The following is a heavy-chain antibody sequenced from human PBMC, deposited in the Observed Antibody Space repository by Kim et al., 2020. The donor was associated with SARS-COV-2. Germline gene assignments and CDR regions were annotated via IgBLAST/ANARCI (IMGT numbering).Heavy chain of an antibody. CDR1: GGSISSYY. CDR2: IYYSGST. D-gene: IGHD3-22*01. CDR3: ARVNYYDSSGRAFDI. J-gene: IGHJ3*02. Sequence: GSLSLTCTVSGGSISSYYWSWIRQPPGKGLEWIGYIYYSGSTNYNPSLKSRVTISVDTSKNQFSLKLSSVTAADTAVYYCARVNYYDSSGRAFDIWGQG. V-gene: IGHV4-59*01.